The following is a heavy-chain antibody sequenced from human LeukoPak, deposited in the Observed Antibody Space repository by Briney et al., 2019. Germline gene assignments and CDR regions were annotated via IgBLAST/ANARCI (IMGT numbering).Heavy chain of an antibody. CDR1: GFTFSSYA. D-gene: IGHD2-2*01. CDR3: AKARLGYCISTTCPTDYDYYYYMDV. J-gene: IGHJ6*03. V-gene: IGHV3-30-3*01. Sequence: GGSLRLSCAVSGFTFSSYAMHWVRQAPGKGLEWVATISYDGDNKYYADSVKGRFTISRDNSKNTLYLQVSSLRADDTAVYYCAKARLGYCISTTCPTDYDYYYYMDVWGKGTTVTVSS. CDR2: ISYDGDNK.